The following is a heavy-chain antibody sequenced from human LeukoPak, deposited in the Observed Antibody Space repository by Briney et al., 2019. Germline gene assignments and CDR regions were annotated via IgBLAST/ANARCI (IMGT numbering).Heavy chain of an antibody. CDR3: ARGDGISSGYSPFFDY. V-gene: IGHV4-34*01. J-gene: IGHJ4*02. CDR2: INHSGST. Sequence: SEPLSLTCAVYGGSFSGYYWSWIRQPPGKGLEWIGEINHSGSTNYNPSLKSRVTISVDTSKNQFSLKLSSVTAADTAVYYCARGDGISSGYSPFFDYWGQGTLVTVSS. D-gene: IGHD3-22*01. CDR1: GGSFSGYY.